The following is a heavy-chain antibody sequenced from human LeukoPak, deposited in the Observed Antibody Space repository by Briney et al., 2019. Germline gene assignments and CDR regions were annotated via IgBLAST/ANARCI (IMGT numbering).Heavy chain of an antibody. D-gene: IGHD2-2*01. Sequence: PGGSLRLSCAASGFTFTNAWMSWVRQAPGKGLEWVGRIKSKTEGETADYAAPVEGRFTISRDDSKNTLYLHMNSLKTEDTAVYYCTTVYCSSTSCAMSGNYWGQGTLVTVSS. V-gene: IGHV3-15*01. CDR2: IKSKTEGETA. J-gene: IGHJ4*02. CDR3: TTVYCSSTSCAMSGNY. CDR1: GFTFTNAW.